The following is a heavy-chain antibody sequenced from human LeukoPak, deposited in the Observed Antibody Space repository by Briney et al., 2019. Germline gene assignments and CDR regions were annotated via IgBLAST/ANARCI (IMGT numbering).Heavy chain of an antibody. V-gene: IGHV1-18*01. CDR2: ISAYNGNT. J-gene: IGHJ4*02. Sequence: ASVKVSCKASGYTFTSYGISWVRQAPGQWLEWMGWISAYNGNTNYAQKLQGRVTMTTDTPTSTAYMELRSLRSDDTAVYYCARDLWLSRYCSSTSCSIGYWGQGTLVTVSS. CDR1: GYTFTSYG. CDR3: ARDLWLSRYCSSTSCSIGY. D-gene: IGHD2-2*01.